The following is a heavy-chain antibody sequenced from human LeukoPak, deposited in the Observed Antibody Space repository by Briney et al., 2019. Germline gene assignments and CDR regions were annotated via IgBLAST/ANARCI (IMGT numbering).Heavy chain of an antibody. D-gene: IGHD3-3*01. J-gene: IGHJ3*02. V-gene: IGHV4-30-4*08. CDR1: GGSISSGDYY. CDR3: ARVFGATYYDFWSGSPDAFDI. Sequence: SETLSLTCTVSGGSISSGDYYWSWIRQPPGKGLEWIGYIYYSGSTYYNASLKSRVTISVDTSKNQFSLKLSSVTAADTAVYYCARVFGATYYDFWSGSPDAFDIWGQGTMVTVSS. CDR2: IYYSGST.